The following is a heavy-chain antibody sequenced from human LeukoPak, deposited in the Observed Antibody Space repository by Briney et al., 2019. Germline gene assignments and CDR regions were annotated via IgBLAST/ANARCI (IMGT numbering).Heavy chain of an antibody. Sequence: GASVKVSCKASGYTFTGYYIHWVRQAPGQGLEWMGWINPNTGATKYAQKFYVRVTMTRDTSIRTAYMELSRLRSDDTAVYYCARDRNYFPMDVWGEGTTVTISS. CDR2: INPNTGAT. CDR1: GYTFTGYY. D-gene: IGHD3-10*01. V-gene: IGHV1-2*02. CDR3: ARDRNYFPMDV. J-gene: IGHJ6*03.